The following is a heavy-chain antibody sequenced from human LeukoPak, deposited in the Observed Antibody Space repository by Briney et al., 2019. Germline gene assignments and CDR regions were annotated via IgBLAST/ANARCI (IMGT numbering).Heavy chain of an antibody. V-gene: IGHV4-31*03. CDR2: IFYRGST. J-gene: IGHJ4*02. CDR3: ARDSSGYFAFEY. CDR1: SDSISSSGFY. D-gene: IGHD3-22*01. Sequence: PSETLSLTCTVSSDSISSSGFYWNWIRQHPGKGLEWIGYIFYRGSTYYNPSLKSRVAMSVDTSKNQFSLKLSSVTAADTAVYYCARDSSGYFAFEYWGQGILVTVSS.